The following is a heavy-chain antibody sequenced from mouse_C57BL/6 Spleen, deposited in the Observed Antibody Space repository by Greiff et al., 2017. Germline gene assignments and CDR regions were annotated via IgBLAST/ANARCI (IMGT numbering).Heavy chain of an antibody. V-gene: IGHV1-82*01. J-gene: IGHJ3*01. CDR3: ARSYSDPAWFAD. Sequence: VQLQQSGPELVKPGASVKISCKASGYAFSSSWMNWVKQRPGKGLEWIGRIYPGDGDTNYNGKFKGKATLTADKSSSTAYMQLSSRTSEDSAVYFCARSYSDPAWFADWGQGTLVTVSA. CDR2: IYPGDGDT. D-gene: IGHD2-4*01. CDR1: GYAFSSSW.